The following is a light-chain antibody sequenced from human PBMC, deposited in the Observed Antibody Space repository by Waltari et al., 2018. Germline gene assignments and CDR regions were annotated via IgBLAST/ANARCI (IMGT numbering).Light chain of an antibody. CDR1: QGITNS. CDR3: QQYYSTLWT. J-gene: IGKJ1*01. Sequence: DIQLTQPTSSLSASVGDRVTITCRASQGITNSLAWYQQKPGKAPKLLLSAASRLEGGVPSRFSGSGSGTDYTLTISSLQPEDFATYYCQQYYSTLWTFGQGTKVEIK. V-gene: IGKV1-NL1*01. CDR2: AAS.